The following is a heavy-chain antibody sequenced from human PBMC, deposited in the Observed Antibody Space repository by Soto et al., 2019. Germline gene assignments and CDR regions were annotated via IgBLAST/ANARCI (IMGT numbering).Heavy chain of an antibody. V-gene: IGHV3-21*06. CDR1: GFTFTRYS. CDR3: ARESEDLTSNFDY. CDR2: ISSTTNYI. Sequence: GGSLRLSCAASGFTFTRYSMNWVRQAPGKGLEWVSSISSTTNYIYYGDSMKGRFTISRDNAKNSLYLEMNSLRAEDTAVYYCARESEDLTSNFDYRGQGTLVTVSS. J-gene: IGHJ4*02.